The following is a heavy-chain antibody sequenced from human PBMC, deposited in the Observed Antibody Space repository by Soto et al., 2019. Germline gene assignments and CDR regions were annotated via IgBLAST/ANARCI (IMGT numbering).Heavy chain of an antibody. V-gene: IGHV3-21*06. CDR1: GFTFTRYS. CDR3: ARESEDLTSNFDY. CDR2: ISSTTNYI. Sequence: GGSLRLSCAASGFTFTRYSMNWVRQAPGKGLEWVSSISSTTNYIYYGDSMKGRFTISRDNAKNSLYLEMNSLRAEDTAVYYCARESEDLTSNFDYRGQGTLVTVSS. J-gene: IGHJ4*02.